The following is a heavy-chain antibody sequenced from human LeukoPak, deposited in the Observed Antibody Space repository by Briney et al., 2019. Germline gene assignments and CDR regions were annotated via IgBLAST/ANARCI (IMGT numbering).Heavy chain of an antibody. CDR3: ASLRGGNYGSGSQNWFDP. D-gene: IGHD3-10*01. CDR2: IIPLFGST. CDR1: GGPFSNYA. J-gene: IGHJ5*02. V-gene: IGHV1-69*13. Sequence: GASVKVSCKASGGPFSNYAIRWVRQAPGQGLDWMGGIIPLFGSTNYAQKFQDRVTITADESTSTAYMELRSLRSDDTAVYYCASLRGGNYGSGSQNWFDPWGQGTLVTVSS.